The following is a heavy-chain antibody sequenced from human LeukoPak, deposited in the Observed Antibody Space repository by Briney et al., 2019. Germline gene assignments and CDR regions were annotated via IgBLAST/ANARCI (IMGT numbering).Heavy chain of an antibody. Sequence: SETLSLTCTVSGGSISSSSYYWGWIRQPPGKGLEWIGSIYYSGSTYYNPSLKSRVTISVDTSKNQFSLKLSSVTAADTAVYYCAGGGYSYALGYWGQGTLVTVSS. CDR3: AGGGYSYALGY. CDR1: GGSISSSSYY. J-gene: IGHJ4*02. D-gene: IGHD5-18*01. CDR2: IYYSGST. V-gene: IGHV4-39*01.